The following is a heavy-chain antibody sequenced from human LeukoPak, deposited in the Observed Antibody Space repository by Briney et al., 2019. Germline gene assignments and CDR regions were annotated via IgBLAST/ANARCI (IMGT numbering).Heavy chain of an antibody. Sequence: SETLSLTCTVSGGSISSGSYYWSWIRQPAGKGLEWIGRIYTSGSTNYNPSLKSRVTISVDTSKNQFSLKLSSVTAADTAVYYCAREGGYYYDSISSPFDYWGQGTLVTVSS. CDR1: GGSISSGSYY. J-gene: IGHJ4*02. D-gene: IGHD3-22*01. V-gene: IGHV4-61*02. CDR2: IYTSGST. CDR3: AREGGYYYDSISSPFDY.